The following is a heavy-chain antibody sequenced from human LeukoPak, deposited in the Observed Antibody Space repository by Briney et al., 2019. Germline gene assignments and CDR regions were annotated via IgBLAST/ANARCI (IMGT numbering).Heavy chain of an antibody. CDR1: GGSIRSDY. CDR2: IYYSATT. CDR3: ARGAAATY. Sequence: SETLSLTCNVSGGSIRSDYWSWIRQSPGKGLEWIGYIYYSATTHYTPSLQSRVTISVDTSKNQFSLKLSSVTAADTAVYYCARGAAATYWGQGTLVTVSS. J-gene: IGHJ4*02. V-gene: IGHV4-59*01. D-gene: IGHD6-13*01.